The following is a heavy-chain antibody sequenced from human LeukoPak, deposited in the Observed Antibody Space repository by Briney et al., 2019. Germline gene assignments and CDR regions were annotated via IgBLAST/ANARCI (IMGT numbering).Heavy chain of an antibody. D-gene: IGHD1-26*01. CDR3: ARDGVGGFDY. J-gene: IGHJ4*02. V-gene: IGHV3-53*04. CDR1: GFTVSSNY. CDR2: IYGGGST. Sequence: SGGSLRLSCAASGFTVSSNYMSWVRQAPGKGLEWVSIIYGGGSTYYADSVMGRFTISGHNSKNTLYLQMNSLRPEDTAVYYCARDGVGGFDYWGQGTLVTVSP.